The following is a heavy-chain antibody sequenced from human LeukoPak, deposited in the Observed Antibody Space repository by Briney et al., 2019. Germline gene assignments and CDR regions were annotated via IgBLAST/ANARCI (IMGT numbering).Heavy chain of an antibody. CDR1: GGSISSYY. V-gene: IGHV4-59*01. D-gene: IGHD6-13*01. J-gene: IGHJ4*02. CDR3: ARQQLSQLYYFDN. CDR2: IYYTGST. Sequence: ETLSLTCTVTGGSISSYYWSWIRQPPGKGEEWIGYIYYTGSTNYNPSLKSRVTISVDTSKNQFSLKLSSVTAADTAVYYCARQQLSQLYYFDNWGQGTLVTVSS.